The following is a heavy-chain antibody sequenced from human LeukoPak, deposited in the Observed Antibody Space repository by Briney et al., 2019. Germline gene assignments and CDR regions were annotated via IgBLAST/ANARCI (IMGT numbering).Heavy chain of an antibody. CDR1: GGSFSGYY. Sequence: SEALSLTCAVYGGSFSGYYWSWIRQPPGKGLECMGQINHSGGTNYNPYLKSRVTVSVDTSKNQFSLKLSSVTAADTAVYYCARTRYYYNSRSYGAPYYFDYWGQGTLVTVSS. J-gene: IGHJ4*02. CDR2: INHSGGT. CDR3: ARTRYYYNSRSYGAPYYFDY. V-gene: IGHV4-34*01. D-gene: IGHD3-10*01.